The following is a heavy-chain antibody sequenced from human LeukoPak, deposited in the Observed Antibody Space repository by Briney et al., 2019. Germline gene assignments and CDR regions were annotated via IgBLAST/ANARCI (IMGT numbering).Heavy chain of an antibody. Sequence: PGGSLRLSCAASGFTFSSYWMSWVRQAPGKGLEWVATIKQDGSQKEYVGFVKGRFTISRDNAKNSLYLQMNSLRAEDTAVYYCARDPTVTNFHDAFDIWGQGTMVTVSS. CDR3: ARDPTVTNFHDAFDI. CDR2: IKQDGSQK. D-gene: IGHD4-17*01. V-gene: IGHV3-7*05. CDR1: GFTFSSYW. J-gene: IGHJ3*02.